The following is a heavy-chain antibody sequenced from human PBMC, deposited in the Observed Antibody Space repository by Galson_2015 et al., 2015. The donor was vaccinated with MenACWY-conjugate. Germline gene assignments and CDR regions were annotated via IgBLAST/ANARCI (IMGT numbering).Heavy chain of an antibody. CDR3: ARHRDGYTNDY. V-gene: IGHV5-51*01. Sequence: QSGAAVKKPGESLTISCKGSGYTFPTYWIAWVRQMPGKGLEWMGTIYPGDSDTRYSPSFQGLVTISADKSITTAYLQWSSLKASDTAIYYCARHRDGYTNDYWGQGTLVTVSS. J-gene: IGHJ4*02. CDR2: IYPGDSDT. D-gene: IGHD5-24*01. CDR1: GYTFPTYW.